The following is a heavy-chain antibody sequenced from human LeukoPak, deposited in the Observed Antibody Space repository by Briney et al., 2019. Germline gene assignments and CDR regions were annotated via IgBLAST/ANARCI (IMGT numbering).Heavy chain of an antibody. V-gene: IGHV1-18*01. CDR1: GYTFTSYG. Sequence: ASVKLSCKASGYTFTSYGISWVRQAPGKALEWMVWITAYNGNTNYAQKLQGRVTMTTDTSTSTAYMELRSLRSDDTAVYYCARVYYYGSGSYYGGDYWGQGTLVTVSS. CDR2: ITAYNGNT. CDR3: ARVYYYGSGSYYGGDY. J-gene: IGHJ4*02. D-gene: IGHD3-10*01.